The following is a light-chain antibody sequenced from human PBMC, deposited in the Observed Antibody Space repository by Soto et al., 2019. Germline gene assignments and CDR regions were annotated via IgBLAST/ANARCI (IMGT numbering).Light chain of an antibody. CDR3: QQFNYWPPWT. CDR2: GAS. CDR1: QSVSSK. J-gene: IGKJ1*01. Sequence: EVGMTQSPATLSVSPGERVTLSCRASQSVSSKLAWYQQRPGQAPRLLIYGASSRATGIPDRFSGSGFGADFTLTISGLQSEDVATYYCQQFNYWPPWTFGQGTKVDI. V-gene: IGKV3D-15*01.